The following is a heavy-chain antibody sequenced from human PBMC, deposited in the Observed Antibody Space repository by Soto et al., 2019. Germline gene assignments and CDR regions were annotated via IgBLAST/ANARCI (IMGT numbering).Heavy chain of an antibody. CDR3: ARQDGYYHYMDV. Sequence: SETLSLTCTVPGLSIRRDSWIWIRQPPGKGLQWMGYIFHSGSTTYTPSLRRRVTISVATSKTQFSLKLSSVTAADTAVYYCARQDGYYHYMDVWGKGTTVTVSS. CDR1: GLSIRRDS. CDR2: IFHSGST. D-gene: IGHD6-13*01. J-gene: IGHJ6*03. V-gene: IGHV4-59*08.